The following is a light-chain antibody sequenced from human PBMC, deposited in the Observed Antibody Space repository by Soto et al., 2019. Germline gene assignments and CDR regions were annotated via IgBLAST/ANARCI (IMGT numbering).Light chain of an antibody. V-gene: IGLV2-8*01. CDR2: EVS. CDR3: SSYAGGTLYV. J-gene: IGLJ1*01. Sequence: SALTQPPSASGSPGQSVTISCTGTSSDVGGYKYVSWYQQHPGKAPKLMIYEVSKRPSGVPDRFSGSKSGNTASLTVSGLQAEDEADYYCSSYAGGTLYVFGTGTKLTVL. CDR1: SSDVGGYKY.